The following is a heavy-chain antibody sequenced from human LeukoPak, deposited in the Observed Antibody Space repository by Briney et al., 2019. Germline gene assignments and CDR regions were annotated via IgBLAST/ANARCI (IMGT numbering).Heavy chain of an antibody. J-gene: IGHJ4*02. D-gene: IGHD3-16*01. CDR1: GFTFSSYA. CDR2: ISGSGGST. Sequence: GGSLRLSCAASGFTFSSYAMSWVRQAPGKGLEWVSAISGSGGSTYYADSVKGRFTISRDNSKNTLYLQMNSLRAEDTAVYYCAMHDGPLGMGAFDYWGQGTLVTVSS. V-gene: IGHV3-23*01. CDR3: AMHDGPLGMGAFDY.